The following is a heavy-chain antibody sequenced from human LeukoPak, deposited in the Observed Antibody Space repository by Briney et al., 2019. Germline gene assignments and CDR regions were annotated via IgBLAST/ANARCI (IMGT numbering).Heavy chain of an antibody. D-gene: IGHD6-19*01. CDR1: GFTFGDYA. CDR3: SSAEGTGWVLDY. V-gene: IGHV3-49*04. Sequence: GGSLRLSWSTSGFTFGDYAMSWVRQAPGKGLEWVGVIRSKTYGGTTDYAASVKGRFTISRDDSKSIAYLQMNSLKTKDTAVYYCSSAEGTGWVLDYWGQGTLVIVSS. CDR2: IRSKTYGGTT. J-gene: IGHJ4*02.